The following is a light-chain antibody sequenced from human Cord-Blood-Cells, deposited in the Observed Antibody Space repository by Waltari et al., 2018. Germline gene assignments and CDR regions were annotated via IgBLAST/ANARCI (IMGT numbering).Light chain of an antibody. CDR1: QSVSSN. Sequence: EVVMTPSPATLSVSPGERATLSCRDSQSVSSNLAWNQQKPGQAPRLLIYGASTRATGIPSRFSCSGSGTDFTLTNSSLQSEDFAGYYCQQYNIWLQYNFGQGTKLEIK. CDR2: GAS. V-gene: IGKV3-15*01. CDR3: QQYNIWLQYN. J-gene: IGKJ2*01.